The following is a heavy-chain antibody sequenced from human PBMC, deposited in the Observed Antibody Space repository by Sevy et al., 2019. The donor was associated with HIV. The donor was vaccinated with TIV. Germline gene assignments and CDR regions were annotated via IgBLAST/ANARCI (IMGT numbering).Heavy chain of an antibody. J-gene: IGHJ4*02. Sequence: GGSLRLSCAASGFTFSSNWRSWVRQAPGKGVEWLATINLDGSETFYVDSVKGRFTISRHNPRKSVYLQMTSLSAEDTAVYYCARLFYGSTDYWGQGTLVTVSS. V-gene: IGHV3-7*01. D-gene: IGHD3-10*01. CDR1: GFTFSSNW. CDR2: INLDGSET. CDR3: ARLFYGSTDY.